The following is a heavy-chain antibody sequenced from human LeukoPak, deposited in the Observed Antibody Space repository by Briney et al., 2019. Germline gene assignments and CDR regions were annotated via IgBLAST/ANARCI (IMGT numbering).Heavy chain of an antibody. CDR1: GFTFTNYA. J-gene: IGHJ4*02. V-gene: IGHV3-11*01. CDR3: ARGSRVVPAAVY. CDR2: ISSSGSTI. D-gene: IGHD2-2*01. Sequence: GGSLRLSCAASGFTFTNYAMSWIRQAPGKGLEWVSYISSSGSTIYYADSVKGRFTISRDNAKNSLYLQMNSLRAEDTAVYYCARGSRVVPAAVYWGQGTLVTVSS.